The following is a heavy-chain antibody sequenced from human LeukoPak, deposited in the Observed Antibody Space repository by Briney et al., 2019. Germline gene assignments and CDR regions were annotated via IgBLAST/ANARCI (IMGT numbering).Heavy chain of an antibody. J-gene: IGHJ6*03. V-gene: IGHV3-9*01. CDR1: GFTFDEYA. Sequence: GGSLRLSCAASGFTFDEYAIHWVRQAPGKGLEWVSGISWNSGIIGYADSVKGRFTISRDNAKNSLYLQMNSLRAEDTAVYYCARDRVTGRGSYYMDVWGKGTTVTVSS. CDR3: ARDRVTGRGSYYMDV. D-gene: IGHD1-20*01. CDR2: ISWNSGII.